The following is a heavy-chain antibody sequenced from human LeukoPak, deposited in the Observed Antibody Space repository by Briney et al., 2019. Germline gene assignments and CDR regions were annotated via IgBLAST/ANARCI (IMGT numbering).Heavy chain of an antibody. CDR3: ARDHLGYCSSTSCYRDAFDI. CDR1: GGTFSSYA. V-gene: IGHV1-2*02. J-gene: IGHJ3*02. CDR2: INPNSGGT. D-gene: IGHD2-2*01. Sequence: ASVKVSCKASGGTFSSYAISWVRQAPGQGLEWMGWINPNSGGTNYAQKFQGRVTMTRDTSISTAYMELSRLRSDDTAVYYCARDHLGYCSSTSCYRDAFDIWGQGTMVTVSS.